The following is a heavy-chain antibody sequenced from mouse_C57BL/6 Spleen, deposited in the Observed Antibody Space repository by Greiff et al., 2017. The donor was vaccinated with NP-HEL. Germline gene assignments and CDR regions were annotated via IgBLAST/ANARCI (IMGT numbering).Heavy chain of an antibody. Sequence: DVQLQESGPGLVKPSQSLSLSCYVTGYSITSGYFCNWIRQLPGNRLEWMGYIRYDGSNNYNPSLKNRTSITRDTSKNPFFLKLNSVTTEDTATYYCASGDYWGQGTSVTVSS. CDR3: ASGDY. V-gene: IGHV3-6*01. J-gene: IGHJ4*01. CDR1: GYSITSGYF. CDR2: IRYDGSN.